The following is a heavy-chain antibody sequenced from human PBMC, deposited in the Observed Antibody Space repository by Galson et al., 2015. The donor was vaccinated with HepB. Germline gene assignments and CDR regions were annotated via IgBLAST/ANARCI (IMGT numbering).Heavy chain of an antibody. Sequence: SLRLSCAASGFTFDDYAMHWVRQAPGKGLEWVSGISWNSGSIGYADSVKGRFTISRDNAKNSLYLQMNSLRAEDTALYYCAREETEYNYGYRYYYNGMDVWGQGTTVTVSS. J-gene: IGHJ6*02. CDR2: ISWNSGSI. CDR3: AREETEYNYGYRYYYNGMDV. V-gene: IGHV3-9*01. D-gene: IGHD5-18*01. CDR1: GFTFDDYA.